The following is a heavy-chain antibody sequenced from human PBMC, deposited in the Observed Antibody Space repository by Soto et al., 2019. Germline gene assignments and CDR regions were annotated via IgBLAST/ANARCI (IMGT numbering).Heavy chain of an antibody. V-gene: IGHV4-39*01. J-gene: IGHJ4*02. D-gene: IGHD4-17*01. Sequence: QLQLQESGPGLVKPSETLSLTCSVSGVSITNRTYYWDWIRQPPGKGLEWIGSGTTNYNPSLRSRVTMAVDTSKNQFSLKVSAVTAADTGIYYCATYGGDTGRFDYWGEGILVTVSS. CDR2: SGTT. CDR3: ATYGGDTGRFDY. CDR1: GVSITNRTYY.